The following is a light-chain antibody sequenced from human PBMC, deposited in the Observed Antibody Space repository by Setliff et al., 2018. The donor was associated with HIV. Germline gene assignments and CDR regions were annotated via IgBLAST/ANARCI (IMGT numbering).Light chain of an antibody. CDR3: QAWDSITGV. CDR1: KLGHKY. CDR2: QDT. Sequence: SYELTQPPSVSVSPGQTASITCSGDKLGHKYASWYQQKPGQSPVVVMYQDTKRPSGIPERFSGSNSGNTATLTISGTQAMDEADYYCQAWDSITGVFGTGTKVTVL. V-gene: IGLV3-1*01. J-gene: IGLJ1*01.